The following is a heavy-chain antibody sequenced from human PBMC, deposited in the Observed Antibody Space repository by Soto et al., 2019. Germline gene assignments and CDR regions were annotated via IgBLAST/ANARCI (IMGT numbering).Heavy chain of an antibody. CDR2: ISYDGSNK. CDR3: AREGYGSGNTL. Sequence: QVQLVESGGGVVQPGRSLRLSCAASGFTFSSYAMHWVRQAPGKGLEWVAVISYDGSNKYYADSVKGRFTISRDNSKNTLYLQMNSLRAEDTAVYYCAREGYGSGNTLRGQGTLVTVSS. CDR1: GFTFSSYA. J-gene: IGHJ4*02. V-gene: IGHV3-30-3*01. D-gene: IGHD6-25*01.